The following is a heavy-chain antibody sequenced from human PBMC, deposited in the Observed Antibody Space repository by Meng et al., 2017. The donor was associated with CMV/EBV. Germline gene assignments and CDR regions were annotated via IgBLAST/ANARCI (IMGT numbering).Heavy chain of an antibody. CDR3: ARRRHQWPAYYFDY. CDR2: INHSGST. V-gene: IGHV4-34*01. CDR1: GGSFSGYY. J-gene: IGHJ4*02. D-gene: IGHD6-19*01. Sequence: SETLSLTCAVYGGSFSGYYWSWIRQPPGKGLEWIGEINHSGSTNYNPSLKSRVTISVDTSKNQFSLKLSSVTAADTAVYYCARRRHQWPAYYFDYWGQGTLVTVSS.